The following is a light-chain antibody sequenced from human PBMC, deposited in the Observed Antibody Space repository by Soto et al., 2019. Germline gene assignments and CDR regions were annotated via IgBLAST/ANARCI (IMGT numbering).Light chain of an antibody. CDR3: QQYNSYT. V-gene: IGKV1-5*03. CDR1: QSIRTL. J-gene: IGKJ2*01. CDR2: QAS. Sequence: DVQMTQSPSTLSASVGDRVTITCRASQSIRTLLAWYQQIPGKAPKLLIYQASSLQSGVPSRFSGSGSGTEFTLTISSLQPDDFATDYCQQYNSYTFGQGTKLEIK.